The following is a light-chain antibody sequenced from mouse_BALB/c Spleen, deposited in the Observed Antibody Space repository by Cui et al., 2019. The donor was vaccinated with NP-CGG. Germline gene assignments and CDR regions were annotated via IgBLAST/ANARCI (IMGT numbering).Light chain of an antibody. Sequence: QAVVTQESALTTSPGETVTLTCRSSTGAVTTSNYAHWLQQKPDPFFTCLLARRNKRVPGVPVRFSGSMIGDKAALTITGAQTEDEAIYFCALWYSNHWVFGGGTKLTVL. V-gene: IGLV1*01. J-gene: IGLJ1*01. CDR3: ALWYSNHWV. CDR1: TGAVTTSNY. CDR2: RRN.